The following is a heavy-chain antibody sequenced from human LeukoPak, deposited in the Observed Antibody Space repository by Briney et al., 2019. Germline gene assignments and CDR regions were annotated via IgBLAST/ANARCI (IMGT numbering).Heavy chain of an antibody. Sequence: GGSLRLSCAASGFMFSSNWMSWVRLAPGKGLEWVANIKEDGTETYYVDSVKGRFTISRDNSKNMLYLQLNSLTTEDTALYYCARDFWWLPDYWGQGTLVTVSS. V-gene: IGHV3-7*01. J-gene: IGHJ4*02. D-gene: IGHD3-3*01. CDR1: GFMFSSNW. CDR2: IKEDGTET. CDR3: ARDFWWLPDY.